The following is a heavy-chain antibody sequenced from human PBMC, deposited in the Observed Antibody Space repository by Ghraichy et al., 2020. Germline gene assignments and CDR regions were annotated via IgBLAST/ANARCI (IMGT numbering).Heavy chain of an antibody. V-gene: IGHV4-34*01. CDR2: INHSGST. J-gene: IGHJ4*02. Sequence: SETLSLTCAVYGGSFSGYYWSWIRQPPGKGLEWIGEINHSGSTNYNPSLKSRVTISVDTSKNQFSLKLSSVTAADTAVYYCAGLVSNYYDSSGENDYWGQGTLVTVSS. D-gene: IGHD3-22*01. CDR1: GGSFSGYY. CDR3: AGLVSNYYDSSGENDY.